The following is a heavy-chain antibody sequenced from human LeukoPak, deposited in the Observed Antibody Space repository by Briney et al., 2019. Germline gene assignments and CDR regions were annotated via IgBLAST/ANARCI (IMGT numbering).Heavy chain of an antibody. J-gene: IGHJ3*02. Sequence: GRSLRLSCAASGFTFSSYGMHWVRQAPGKGLEWVAVIWYDGSNKYYTDSVKGRFTISRDNSKNTLYLQMNSLRAEDTAVYYCARDREITMVRGVSRDAFDIWGQGTMVTVSS. CDR2: IWYDGSNK. D-gene: IGHD3-10*01. CDR1: GFTFSSYG. CDR3: ARDREITMVRGVSRDAFDI. V-gene: IGHV3-33*01.